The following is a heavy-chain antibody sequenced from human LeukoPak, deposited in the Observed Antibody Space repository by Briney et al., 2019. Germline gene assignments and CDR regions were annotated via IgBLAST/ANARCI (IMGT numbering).Heavy chain of an antibody. Sequence: SGTLSLTCDVSGDSISSGYYWGWIRQPPGRGLEWIGTIYHSGSTYYNPSLKSRVTISADTSKNQFSLTLNSVTAADTAVYYCARNSTSWSFDLWGRGTLVTVSS. D-gene: IGHD3-10*01. CDR1: GDSISSGYY. J-gene: IGHJ2*01. CDR3: ARNSTSWSFDL. CDR2: IYHSGST. V-gene: IGHV4-38-2*01.